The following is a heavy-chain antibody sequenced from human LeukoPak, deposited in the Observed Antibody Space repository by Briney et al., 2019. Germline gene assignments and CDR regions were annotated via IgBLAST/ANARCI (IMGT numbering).Heavy chain of an antibody. D-gene: IGHD6-13*01. CDR2: INPSTGDT. Sequence: EASVKVSCKASGYTFIGYYMHWVRQAPGQGLEWMGRINPSTGDTNSAQKFQGRVTMTRDTSISTAYMELSRLTSEDTAVYYCARSAAAGVSYWFDPWGQGTLVTVSS. CDR1: GYTFIGYY. CDR3: ARSAAAGVSYWFDP. V-gene: IGHV1-2*06. J-gene: IGHJ5*02.